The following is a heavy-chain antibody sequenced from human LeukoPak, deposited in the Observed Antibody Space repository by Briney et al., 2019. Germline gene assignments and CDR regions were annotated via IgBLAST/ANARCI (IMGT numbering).Heavy chain of an antibody. D-gene: IGHD5-18*01. Sequence: PGGSLRLSCAASGFTVSSNYMSWVRQAPGKGLEWVSVIYSGGSTYYADSVKGRFTISRDNSKNTLYLQMNSLRAEDTAVYYCARAVEAIVIPFGYWGQGTLVTVSS. CDR2: IYSGGST. V-gene: IGHV3-66*02. J-gene: IGHJ4*02. CDR3: ARAVEAIVIPFGY. CDR1: GFTVSSNY.